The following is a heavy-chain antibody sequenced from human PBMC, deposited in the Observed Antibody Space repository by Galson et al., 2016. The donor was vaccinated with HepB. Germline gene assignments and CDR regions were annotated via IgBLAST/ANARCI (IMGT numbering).Heavy chain of an antibody. Sequence: SLRLSCAASGFTFDTYGIHWVRQAPGKGLEWVAVISYDGSNKYYADSVKGRFTISRNNSKSTLYLQMNSLRPEDTAVYYCAKNAHYYGSVSYYLFDYWGQGTPVTVSS. J-gene: IGHJ4*02. CDR2: ISYDGSNK. V-gene: IGHV3-30*18. CDR3: AKNAHYYGSVSYYLFDY. CDR1: GFTFDTYG. D-gene: IGHD3-10*01.